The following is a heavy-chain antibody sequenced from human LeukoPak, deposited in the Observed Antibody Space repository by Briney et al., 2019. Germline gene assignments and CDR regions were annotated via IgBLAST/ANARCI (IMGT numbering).Heavy chain of an antibody. V-gene: IGHV4-61*02. CDR1: GGSISSGSYY. CDR3: ASAYYDFWSGLGY. CDR2: IYTSGST. D-gene: IGHD3-3*01. J-gene: IGHJ4*02. Sequence: SQTLSLTRTVSGGSISSGSYYWSWIRQPAGKGLEWIGRIYTSGSTNYNPSLKSRVTISVDTSKNQFSLKLSSVTAADTAVYYCASAYYDFWSGLGYWGQGTLVTVSS.